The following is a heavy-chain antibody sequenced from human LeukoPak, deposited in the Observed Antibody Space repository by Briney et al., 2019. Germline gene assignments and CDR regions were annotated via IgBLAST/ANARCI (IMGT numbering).Heavy chain of an antibody. CDR1: GGSIRSSYYY. V-gene: IGHV4-39*01. D-gene: IGHD6-19*01. J-gene: IGHJ4*02. Sequence: KPSETLSLTCTVSGGSIRSSYYYWGWIRQPPGKGLEWIGSIYDSGSTYYNPSLKSRVTISVDTSKNQFSLKLSSVTAADTAVYYCARVVAVAGFIGYWGQGTLVTVSS. CDR2: IYDSGST. CDR3: ARVVAVAGFIGY.